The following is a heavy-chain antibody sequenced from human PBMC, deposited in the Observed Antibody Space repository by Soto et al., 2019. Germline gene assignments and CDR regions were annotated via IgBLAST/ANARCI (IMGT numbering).Heavy chain of an antibody. Sequence: GGSLRLSCAASGFTFSDYYMSWIRQAPGRGPELVAYTTSTGSSTNYVDSVKGRFSISRDYAKNSVHLQMNSLRVEDTAVYYCVRDMTTIMYWGQGTLVTVSS. D-gene: IGHD4-4*01. V-gene: IGHV3-11*04. CDR3: VRDMTTIMY. CDR1: GFTFSDYY. CDR2: TTSTGSST. J-gene: IGHJ4*02.